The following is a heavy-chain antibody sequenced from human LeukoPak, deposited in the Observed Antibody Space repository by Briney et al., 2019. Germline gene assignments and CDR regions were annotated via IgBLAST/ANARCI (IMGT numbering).Heavy chain of an antibody. Sequence: GGSLRLSCTASGFTFSGYTLNWVRQAPGQWLEWVSSISPTSNYIFYADSVKGRFTISRDNAKNSLYLQMNSLRAEDTAVYYCASEAATLFDYWGQGTLVTVSS. V-gene: IGHV3-21*01. J-gene: IGHJ4*02. CDR1: GFTFSGYT. CDR3: ASEAATLFDY. D-gene: IGHD6-25*01. CDR2: ISPTSNYI.